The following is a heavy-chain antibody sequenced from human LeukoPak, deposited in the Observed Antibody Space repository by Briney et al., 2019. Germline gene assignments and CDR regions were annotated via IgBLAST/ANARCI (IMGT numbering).Heavy chain of an antibody. J-gene: IGHJ4*02. CDR1: GYTFTGYY. D-gene: IGHD2-15*01. CDR2: INPNSGDT. V-gene: IGHV1-2*04. Sequence: VASVKVSCKASGYTFTGYYIHWVRQAPGQGLEWMGWINPNSGDTNYAQKFQGWVTMTRDTSIRTAYMELSRLRSDDTAVYYCARDRDCSGGSCYDGIGYWGQGTLVTVSS. CDR3: ARDRDCSGGSCYDGIGY.